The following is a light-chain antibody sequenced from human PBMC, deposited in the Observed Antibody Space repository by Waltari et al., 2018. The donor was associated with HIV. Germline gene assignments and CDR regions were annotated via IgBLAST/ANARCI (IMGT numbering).Light chain of an antibody. V-gene: IGLV2-8*01. Sequence: QSALTQPPSASGSPGQSVAISCTGTSSDIGGYTYVSWYQQYPGKAPKLMIYEVSKRPSGVPDRFSGSKSANTASLTVSVLQAEDEADYYCSSYGGSANLLFGGGTKLTVL. J-gene: IGLJ2*01. CDR2: EVS. CDR3: SSYGGSANLL. CDR1: SSDIGGYTY.